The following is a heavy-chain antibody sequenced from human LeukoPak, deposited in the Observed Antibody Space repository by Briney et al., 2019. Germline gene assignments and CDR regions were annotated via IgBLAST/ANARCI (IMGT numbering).Heavy chain of an antibody. CDR1: GFTFSSYS. CDR2: ISSGSSTI. J-gene: IGHJ3*02. V-gene: IGHV3-48*04. Sequence: GGSLRLSCAASGFTFSSYSMNWVRQAPGKGLEWLSYISSGSSTIYYADSVKGRFTISRDNAKNSLYLQLNSLRAEDTAVYYCAEESGDKDAFDIWGQGTMVTVSS. D-gene: IGHD1-26*01. CDR3: AEESGDKDAFDI.